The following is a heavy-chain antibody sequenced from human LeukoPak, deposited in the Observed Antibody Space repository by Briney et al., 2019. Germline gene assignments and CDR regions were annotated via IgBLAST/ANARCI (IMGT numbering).Heavy chain of an antibody. J-gene: IGHJ4*02. CDR2: IYYSGST. CDR1: GGSISSGGYY. CDR3: ARAWVKGPFDY. Sequence: SETLFLTCTVSGGSISSGGYYWSWIRQHPGKGLEWIGYIYYSGSTYYNPSLKSRVTISVDTSKNQFSLKLSSVTAADTAVYYRARAWVKGPFDYWGQGTLVTVSS. V-gene: IGHV4-31*03. D-gene: IGHD3-16*01.